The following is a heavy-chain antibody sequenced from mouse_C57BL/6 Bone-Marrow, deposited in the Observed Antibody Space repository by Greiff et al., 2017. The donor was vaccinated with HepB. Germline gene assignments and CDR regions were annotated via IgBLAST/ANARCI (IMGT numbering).Heavy chain of an antibody. V-gene: IGHV5-12*01. CDR3: ARLGSYGSLDY. CDR2: ISNGGGST. CDR1: GFTFSDYY. J-gene: IGHJ2*01. Sequence: EVMLVESGGGLVQPGGSLKLSCAASGFTFSDYYMYWVRQTPEKRLEWVAYISNGGGSTYYPDTVKGRFTISRDNAKNTLYLQMSRLKSEDTAMYYCARLGSYGSLDYWGQGTTLTVSS. D-gene: IGHD1-1*01.